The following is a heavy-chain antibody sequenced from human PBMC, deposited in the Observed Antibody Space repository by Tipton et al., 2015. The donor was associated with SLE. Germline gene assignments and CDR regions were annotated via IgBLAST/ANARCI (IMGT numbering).Heavy chain of an antibody. CDR2: IYYSGST. V-gene: IGHV4-59*01. D-gene: IGHD4-17*01. CDR1: GFTFSSYA. Sequence: LRLSCAASGFTFSSYAMSWIRQPPGKGLEWIGYIYYSGSTNYNPSLKSRVTISVDTSKNQFSLKLSSVTAADTAVYYCASGYGDYGAYWGQGTLVTVSS. J-gene: IGHJ4*02. CDR3: ASGYGDYGAY.